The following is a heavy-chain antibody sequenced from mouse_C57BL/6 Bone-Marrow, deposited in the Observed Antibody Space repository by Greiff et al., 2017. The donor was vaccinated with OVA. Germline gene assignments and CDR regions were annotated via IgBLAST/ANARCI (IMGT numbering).Heavy chain of an antibody. D-gene: IGHD1-1*01. V-gene: IGHV1-81*01. J-gene: IGHJ2*01. CDR1: GYTFTSFG. Sequence: VQLQQSGAELARPGASVKLSCKASGYTFTSFGISWVKQRTGQGLEWIGEIYPRSGNTYYNEKFKGKATLTADKFSSTAYMELRSLTSEDSAVYFCARGVTTVVAIDYWGQGTTLTVSS. CDR3: ARGVTTVVAIDY. CDR2: IYPRSGNT.